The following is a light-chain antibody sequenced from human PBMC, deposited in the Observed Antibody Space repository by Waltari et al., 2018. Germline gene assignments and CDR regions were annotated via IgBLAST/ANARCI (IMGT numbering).Light chain of an antibody. J-gene: IGKJ1*01. V-gene: IGKV2-28*01. CDR3: MQALEPPWA. Sequence: VLTQSPLSMPVIPGEPASISCRSNQSLLHSNGHNYLDGYLQRPGQSPQLLIYWGSLRASGVPDRFSGSGSGTEFTLKISRVESEDFGVYYCMQALEPPWAFGQGTTVNIK. CDR2: WGS. CDR1: QSLLHSNGHNY.